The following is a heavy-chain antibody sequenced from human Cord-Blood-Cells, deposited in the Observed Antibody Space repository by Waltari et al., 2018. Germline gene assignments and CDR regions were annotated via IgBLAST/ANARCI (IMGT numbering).Heavy chain of an antibody. CDR3: ATSRYCSSTSCYAFDI. CDR1: GYTLTELS. V-gene: IGHV1-24*01. CDR2: FDPEDGET. Sequence: QVQLVQSGAEVKKPGASGKVSCKVSGYTLTELSMHWVRQAPGKGLEWMGGFDPEDGETIYAQKFQGRVTMTEDTSTDTAYMELSSLRSEDTAVYYCATSRYCSSTSCYAFDIWGQGTMVTVSS. J-gene: IGHJ3*02. D-gene: IGHD2-2*01.